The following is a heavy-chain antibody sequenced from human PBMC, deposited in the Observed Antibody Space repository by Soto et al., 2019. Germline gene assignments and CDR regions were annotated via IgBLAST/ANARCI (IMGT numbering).Heavy chain of an antibody. CDR3: ASPGVAAAGTFY. V-gene: IGHV4-39*01. CDR1: GGSISSSSYY. Sequence: QLQLQESGPGLVKPSETLSLTCTVSGGSISSSSYYWGWIRQPPGKGLEWIGSIYYSGSTYYNPSLKRRVTISVDTSKNQFSLKLSSVTAADTAVYYCASPGVAAAGTFYWGQGTLVTVSS. D-gene: IGHD6-13*01. CDR2: IYYSGST. J-gene: IGHJ4*02.